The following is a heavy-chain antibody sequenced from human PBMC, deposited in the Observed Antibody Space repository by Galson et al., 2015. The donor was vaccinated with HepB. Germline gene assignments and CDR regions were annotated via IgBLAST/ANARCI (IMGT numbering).Heavy chain of an antibody. D-gene: IGHD3-16*01. CDR1: RFRFDEYG. Sequence: LRLSCAASRFRFDEYGMSWVRQAPGKGLEWVSRINWNGGSTGYADSVKGRFTISRDNARNSLYLHMNSLRAEDTALYFCARSHQLGGFDYWGQGTLVTVSA. CDR2: INWNGGST. J-gene: IGHJ4*02. CDR3: ARSHQLGGFDY. V-gene: IGHV3-20*04.